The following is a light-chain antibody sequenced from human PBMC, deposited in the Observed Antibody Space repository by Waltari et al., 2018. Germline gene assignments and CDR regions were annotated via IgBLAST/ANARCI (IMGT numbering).Light chain of an antibody. Sequence: QSGLTQPPSVSGAPGQRVTISCTGSSPNIGAGYDVHWYQLLPGTAPKLLIYGNSNRPSGVPDRFSGSKSGTSASLAITGLQPEDEADYYCQSYDSSLSGSLFGGGTKLTVL. J-gene: IGLJ2*01. CDR3: QSYDSSLSGSL. CDR1: SPNIGAGYD. CDR2: GNS. V-gene: IGLV1-40*01.